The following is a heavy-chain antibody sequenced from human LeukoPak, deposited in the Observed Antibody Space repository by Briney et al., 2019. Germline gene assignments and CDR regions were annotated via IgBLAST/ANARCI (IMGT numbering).Heavy chain of an antibody. CDR3: ARGGNYYDSSGYYYPFDY. CDR2: IYYSGST. CDR1: GGSISSYY. V-gene: IGHV4-59*01. D-gene: IGHD3-22*01. Sequence: PSETLSLTCTVSGGSISSYYWSWIRQPPGKGLEWIGYIYYSGSTNYNPSLKSRVTISVDTSKNQFSLKLSSVTAADTAVYYCARGGNYYDSSGYYYPFDYWGQGTLVTVSS. J-gene: IGHJ4*02.